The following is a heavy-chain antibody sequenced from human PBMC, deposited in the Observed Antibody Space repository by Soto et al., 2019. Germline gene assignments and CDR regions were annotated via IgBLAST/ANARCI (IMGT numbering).Heavy chain of an antibody. CDR2: IIPIFGTA. D-gene: IGHD2-15*01. CDR1: GGTFSSYA. J-gene: IGHJ4*02. V-gene: IGHV1-69*12. CDR3: ARESRYCSGGSCYFLPGIDY. Sequence: QVQLVQSGAEVKKPGSSVKVSCKASGGTFSSYAISWVRQAPGQGLEWMGGIIPIFGTANYAQKFQGRVTITADESTSTAYMEWSSLRSEDTDVYYCARESRYCSGGSCYFLPGIDYWGQGTLVTVSS.